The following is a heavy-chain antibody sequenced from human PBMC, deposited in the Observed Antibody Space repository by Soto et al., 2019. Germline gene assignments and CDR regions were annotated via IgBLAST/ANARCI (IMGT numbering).Heavy chain of an antibody. D-gene: IGHD1-26*01. CDR1: GGTFSSYA. Sequence: SVKVSCKASGGTFSSYAISWVRQAPGQGLEWMGGIIPIFGTANYAQKFQGRVTITADESTSTAYMELSSLRSEDTAVYYCARDPVSWELLKPDLATWGQGTLVTVSS. V-gene: IGHV1-69*13. CDR3: ARDPVSWELLKPDLAT. CDR2: IIPIFGTA. J-gene: IGHJ4*02.